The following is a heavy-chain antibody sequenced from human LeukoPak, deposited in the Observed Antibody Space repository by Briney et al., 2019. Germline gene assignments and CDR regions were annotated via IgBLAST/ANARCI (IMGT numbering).Heavy chain of an antibody. D-gene: IGHD4-17*01. V-gene: IGHV1-18*01. Sequence: ASVKVSCKASGYTFTSHGISWVRQAPGQGLEWMVWISTYDGSTKYAQNLQGRATMTTDTSTSTAYMELRSLRSDDTAVYYCARDRAPTTRGIDYWGQGTLVTVSS. CDR1: GYTFTSHG. CDR2: ISTYDGST. CDR3: ARDRAPTTRGIDY. J-gene: IGHJ4*02.